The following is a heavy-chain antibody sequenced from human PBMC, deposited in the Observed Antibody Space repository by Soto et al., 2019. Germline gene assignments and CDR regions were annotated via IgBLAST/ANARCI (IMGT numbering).Heavy chain of an antibody. J-gene: IGHJ4*02. V-gene: IGHV3-33*06. CDR1: GFAFASYG. Sequence: QVHLVESGGDVVQPGRSLRLSCAASGFAFASYGMHWVRQAPGKGLEWVAIIWYDGSDQRYADSVKGRFTITRDNSANTLSLQMNSPRAEDTAVYYCAKDQGTPPSAVVGWWLARWGQRTLVIVSP. CDR2: IWYDGSDQ. D-gene: IGHD2-15*01. CDR3: AKDQGTPPSAVVGWWLAR.